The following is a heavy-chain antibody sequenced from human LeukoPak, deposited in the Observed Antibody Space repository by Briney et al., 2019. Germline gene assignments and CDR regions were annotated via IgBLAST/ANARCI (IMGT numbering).Heavy chain of an antibody. CDR1: GGSISSDY. J-gene: IGHJ5*02. Sequence: SETLSLTCSVSGGSISSDYWTWSRQSPAKGLGWVGYIQSIGSTNYNPSLKSRVTISVDTSKNQFSLKLTSVAAADPAFYYCARGNDYYGSGRQYYFDPWGQRTLVPVSS. CDR3: ARGNDYYGSGRQYYFDP. D-gene: IGHD3-10*01. V-gene: IGHV4-59*01. CDR2: IQSIGST.